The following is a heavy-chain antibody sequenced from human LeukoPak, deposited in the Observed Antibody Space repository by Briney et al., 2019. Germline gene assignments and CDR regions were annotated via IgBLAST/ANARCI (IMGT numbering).Heavy chain of an antibody. CDR3: ARQRFTMRAYAGNWFDP. CDR2: IYPGDSDT. J-gene: IGHJ5*02. V-gene: IGHV5-51*01. D-gene: IGHD3-10*01. Sequence: GESLKISCKGSGYSFTSYWIGWVRQMPGKGLEWMGIIYPGDSDTRYSPSFQGRVTISADKSISTAYLQWSSLKASDTAMYYCARQRFTMRAYAGNWFDPWGQGTLVTVSS. CDR1: GYSFTSYW.